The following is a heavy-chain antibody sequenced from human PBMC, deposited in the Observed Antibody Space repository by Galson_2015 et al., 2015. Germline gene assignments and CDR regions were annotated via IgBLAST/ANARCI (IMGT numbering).Heavy chain of an antibody. V-gene: IGHV5-10-1*01. CDR2: IDPSDSYT. CDR1: GYSFTSYW. Sequence: QSGAEVKKPGESLRISCKGSGYSFTSYWISWVRQMPGKGLEWMGRIDPSDSYTNYSPSFQGHVTISADKSISAAYLQWSSLKASDTAMYYCARHAAGNPQTHYGMDVWGQGTTVTVSS. CDR3: ARHAAGNPQTHYGMDV. J-gene: IGHJ6*02. D-gene: IGHD2-15*01.